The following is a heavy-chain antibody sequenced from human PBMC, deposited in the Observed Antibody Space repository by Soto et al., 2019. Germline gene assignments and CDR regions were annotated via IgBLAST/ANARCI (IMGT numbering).Heavy chain of an antibody. J-gene: IGHJ5*02. CDR1: GYTFTSYG. D-gene: IGHD6-6*01. V-gene: IGHV1-18*04. Sequence: VQLVQSGAEVKKPGASVKVSCKASGYTFTSYGITWVRQAPGQGLEWMGWISAYNGDTNYAPRLQGRVTMTTDTSTSTVYMELKSLKSDDTAVYYCARDQEYSPSGIYWFDLWGQGTLVTVSS. CDR3: ARDQEYSPSGIYWFDL. CDR2: ISAYNGDT.